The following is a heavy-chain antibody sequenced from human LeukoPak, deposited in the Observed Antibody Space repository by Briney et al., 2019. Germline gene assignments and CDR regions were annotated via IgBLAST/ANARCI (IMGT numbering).Heavy chain of an antibody. CDR2: ISYDGSNK. CDR1: GFTFSSYA. CDR3: ARVRTVDYFDY. J-gene: IGHJ4*02. V-gene: IGHV3-30*04. D-gene: IGHD2-15*01. Sequence: PGRSLRLSCAASGFTFSSYAMHWVRQAPGKGLEWVAVISYDGSNKYYADSVKGRFTISRDNSKNTLYLQMNSLRAEDTAVYYCARVRTVDYFDYWGQGTLVTVSS.